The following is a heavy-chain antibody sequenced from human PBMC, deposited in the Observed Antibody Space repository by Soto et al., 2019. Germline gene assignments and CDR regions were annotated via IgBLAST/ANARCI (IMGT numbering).Heavy chain of an antibody. CDR3: ARGTSYYFAMDV. D-gene: IGHD3-10*01. CDR1: GGPFSNYA. CDR2: VIHLFESP. V-gene: IGHV1-69*13. Sequence: SVKVSCKVSGGPFSNYAINWVRQAPGQGLEWMGGVIHLFESPKYAQRFQGRLTITADESTSTAYMQLSSLRSEDTAVYYCARGTSYYFAMDVWGQGTTVTVSS. J-gene: IGHJ6*02.